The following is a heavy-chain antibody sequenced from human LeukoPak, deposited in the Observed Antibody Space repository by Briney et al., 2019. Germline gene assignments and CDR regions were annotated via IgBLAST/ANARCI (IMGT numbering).Heavy chain of an antibody. V-gene: IGHV4-30-4*01. CDR3: ASESGQIVVDRGFDP. J-gene: IGHJ5*02. CDR1: GGSISSGDYY. CDR2: IYYSGST. Sequence: SQTLSLTCTVSGGSISSGDYYWSWIRQPPGKGLEWIGYIYYSGSTYYNPSLKSRVTISVDTSKNQFSLKLSSVTAADTAVYYCASESGQIVVDRGFDPWGQGTLVTVSS. D-gene: IGHD2-2*01.